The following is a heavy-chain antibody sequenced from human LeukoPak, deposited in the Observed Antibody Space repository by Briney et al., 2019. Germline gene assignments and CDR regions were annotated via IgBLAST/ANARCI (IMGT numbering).Heavy chain of an antibody. CDR1: GGSISSYY. J-gene: IGHJ4*02. Sequence: SETLSLTCTVSGGSISSYYWSWIRQPPGKGLEWIGYIYYSGSTNYNPSLKSRVTISVDTSKNQFSLKLSSVTAADTAVYYCARAEYSSSWYGVWGQGTLATVSS. CDR3: ARAEYSSSWYGV. V-gene: IGHV4-59*01. CDR2: IYYSGST. D-gene: IGHD6-13*01.